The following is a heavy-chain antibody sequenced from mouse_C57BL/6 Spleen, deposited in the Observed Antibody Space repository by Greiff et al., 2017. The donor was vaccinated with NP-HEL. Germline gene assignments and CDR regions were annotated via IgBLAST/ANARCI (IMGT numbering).Heavy chain of an antibody. J-gene: IGHJ4*01. CDR3: ARRLYYGKGNAMDY. CDR2: IYPSDSET. V-gene: IGHV1-61*01. D-gene: IGHD2-1*01. CDR1: GYTFTSYW. Sequence: QVQLQQSGAELVRPGSSVKLSCKASGYTFTSYWMDWVKQRPGQGLEWIGNIYPSDSETHYNQKFKDKATLTVDKSSSTAYMQLSSLTSEDSAVYYCARRLYYGKGNAMDYWGQGTSVTVSS.